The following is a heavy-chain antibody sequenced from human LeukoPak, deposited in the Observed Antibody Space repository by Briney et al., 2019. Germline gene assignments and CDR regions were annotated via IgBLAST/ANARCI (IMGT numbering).Heavy chain of an antibody. J-gene: IGHJ5*02. V-gene: IGHV1-2*02. CDR2: INPNNGDT. CDR3: AKDLTGGTSFS. Sequence: ASLKVSCKASGYTFTAYYIHWVRQAPGQGLEWMAWINPNNGDTDYAQKLQGRVTVTRDTSICTVYMELSRVTFDDTGVYFCAKDLTGGTSFSCGQGTLVTVSS. CDR1: GYTFTAYY. D-gene: IGHD4-23*01.